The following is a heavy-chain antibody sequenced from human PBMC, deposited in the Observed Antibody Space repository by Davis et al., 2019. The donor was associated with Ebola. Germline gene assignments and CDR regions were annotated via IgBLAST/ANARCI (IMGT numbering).Heavy chain of an antibody. CDR2: INHSGST. J-gene: IGHJ5*02. V-gene: IGHV4-34*01. D-gene: IGHD2-2*01. CDR3: ARVNVVVPAAHWFDP. Sequence: MPSETLSLTCAVYGGSFSGYYWSWIRQPPGKGLEWIGEINHSGSTNYNPSLKSRDTISVDTSKNQFSLKLSSVTAADTAVYYCARVNVVVPAAHWFDPWGQGTLVTVSS. CDR1: GGSFSGYY.